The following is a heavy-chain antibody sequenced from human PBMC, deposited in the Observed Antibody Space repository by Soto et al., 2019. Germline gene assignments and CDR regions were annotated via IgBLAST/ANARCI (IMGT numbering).Heavy chain of an antibody. CDR2: ISSSSSYT. V-gene: IGHV3-11*05. CDR3: AKDPTGTTRGYFDE. Sequence: GGSLRLSCAASGFTFSDYYMSWIRQAPGKGLEWVSYISSSSSYTNYADSVKGRFTISRDNAKNSLYLQMNSLRAEDTAAYYCAKDPTGTTRGYFDEWGQGTLVTVS. D-gene: IGHD1-1*01. J-gene: IGHJ4*02. CDR1: GFTFSDYY.